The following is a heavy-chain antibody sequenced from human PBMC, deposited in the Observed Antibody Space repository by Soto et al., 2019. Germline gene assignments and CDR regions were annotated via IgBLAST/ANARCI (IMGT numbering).Heavy chain of an antibody. V-gene: IGHV3-30*03. D-gene: IGHD3-10*01. CDR1: GFTFSSYG. J-gene: IGHJ4*02. CDR3: ARDGGRLYRGDHYFDY. CDR2: ISYDGTNE. Sequence: LRLSCAASGFTFSSYGMHWVRQAPDKGLEWVAVISYDGTNEYYADSVKGRFTISRDNAKKSLYLQMNSLRAEDTAVYYCARDGGRLYRGDHYFDYWGLGTLVTVSS.